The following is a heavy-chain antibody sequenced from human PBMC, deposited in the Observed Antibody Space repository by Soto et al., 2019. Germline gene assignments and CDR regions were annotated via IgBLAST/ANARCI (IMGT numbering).Heavy chain of an antibody. CDR3: ARDGAYCSGIGWREYYHDMDV. J-gene: IGHJ6*03. Sequence: EVQLVESGGGLVKPGGSLRLSCAASGFSFSDYSMNWVRQAPGKGLEWVSSISGSSSYIYYTDSLKGRFTVSRDNTNKSLYLQVHILSAEDTAVYYCARDGAYCSGIGWREYYHDMDVWGKGTTVTVSS. CDR1: GFSFSDYS. CDR2: ISGSSSYI. V-gene: IGHV3-21*01. D-gene: IGHD2-15*01.